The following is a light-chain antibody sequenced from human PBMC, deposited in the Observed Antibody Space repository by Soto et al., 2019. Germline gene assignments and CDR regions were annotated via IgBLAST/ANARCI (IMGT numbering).Light chain of an antibody. V-gene: IGKV1-12*01. Sequence: IQMTQFPSSVSASVGDRVTITCRASQGPGAWLGWYQQKPVKAPNLLIYGTSTLQSGVPSRFSGGGSGTEFTLTISSLQPEDFATYYCQQADILQLTFGGGTKVEIK. CDR2: GTS. CDR3: QQADILQLT. CDR1: QGPGAW. J-gene: IGKJ4*01.